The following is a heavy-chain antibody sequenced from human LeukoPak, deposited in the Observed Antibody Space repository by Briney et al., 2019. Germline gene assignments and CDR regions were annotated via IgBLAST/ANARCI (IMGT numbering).Heavy chain of an antibody. Sequence: ASVKVSCKASGYTFTGYYMHWVRQAPGQGLEWMGWINPNSGGTNYAQKFQGRVTMTRDTSISTAYMELSRLRSDDTAVYYCARGGSGSYYNTLFDPWGQGTLVTVSS. CDR3: ARGGSGSYYNTLFDP. D-gene: IGHD3-10*01. J-gene: IGHJ5*02. CDR2: INPNSGGT. CDR1: GYTFTGYY. V-gene: IGHV1-2*02.